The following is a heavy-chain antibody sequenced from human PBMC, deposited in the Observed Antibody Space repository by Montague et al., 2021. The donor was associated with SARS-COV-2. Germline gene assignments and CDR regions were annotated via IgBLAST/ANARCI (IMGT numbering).Heavy chain of an antibody. Sequence: SRRLSCAASGFTFSSYEMNWVRQAPGKGLEWVSYISSSGSTIYYADSVKGRFTISRDNAKNSLYLQMNSLRAEDTAVYYCARDGALYSSGWWGGDFDYWGQGTLVTVSS. J-gene: IGHJ4*02. CDR3: ARDGALYSSGWWGGDFDY. CDR2: ISSSGSTI. D-gene: IGHD6-19*01. V-gene: IGHV3-48*03. CDR1: GFTFSSYE.